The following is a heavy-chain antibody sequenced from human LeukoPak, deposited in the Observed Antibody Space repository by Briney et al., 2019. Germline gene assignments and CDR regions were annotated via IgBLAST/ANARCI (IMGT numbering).Heavy chain of an antibody. Sequence: PSQTLSLTCTVSGGSISSGGYYWSWIRQHPGKGLEWIGYIYYSGSTYYNPSLKSRVTRSVDTSKNQFSLKLSSVTAADTAVYYCARAPMRRYFHWLLQPGAFDIWGQGTMVTVSS. CDR3: ARAPMRRYFHWLLQPGAFDI. D-gene: IGHD3-9*01. CDR2: IYYSGST. J-gene: IGHJ3*02. V-gene: IGHV4-31*03. CDR1: GGSISSGGYY.